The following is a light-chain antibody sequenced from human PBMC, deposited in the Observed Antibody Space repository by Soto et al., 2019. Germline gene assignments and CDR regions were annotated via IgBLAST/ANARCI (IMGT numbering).Light chain of an antibody. V-gene: IGKV1-5*03. CDR1: QSISSW. J-gene: IGKJ1*01. CDR2: KAS. Sequence: EIPMSQCPSTLYAFVCDIVTITCRASQSISSWLAWYQQKPGKAPKLLIYKASSLESGVPSRFSGSGSGTEFTLTISSLQPDDFAAYYCQQYNSYFQTFGQGTKVDIK. CDR3: QQYNSYFQT.